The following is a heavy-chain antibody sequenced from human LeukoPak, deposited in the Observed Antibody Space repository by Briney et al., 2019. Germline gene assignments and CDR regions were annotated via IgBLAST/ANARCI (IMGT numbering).Heavy chain of an antibody. CDR1: GYTFTGYY. V-gene: IGHV1-2*02. D-gene: IGHD3-22*01. Sequence: ASVKVSCKASGYTFTGYYMHWVRQAPGQGLEWTGWINPNSGGTNYAQKFQGRVTMTRDTSISTAYMELSRLRSDDTAVYYCASDNYYDSSGYYAWGQGTLVTVSS. CDR2: INPNSGGT. J-gene: IGHJ5*02. CDR3: ASDNYYDSSGYYA.